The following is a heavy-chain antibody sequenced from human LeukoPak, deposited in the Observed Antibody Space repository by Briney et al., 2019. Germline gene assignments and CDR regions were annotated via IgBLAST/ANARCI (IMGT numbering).Heavy chain of an antibody. CDR3: ARGGDYDFWSGYSPSNYYYGMDV. CDR1: GFTFSSYG. Sequence: GGSLRLSCAASGFTFSSYGMGWVRQAPGKGLEWVSSISSSSSYIYYADSVKGRFTISRDNAKNSLYLQMNSLRAEDTAVYYCARGGDYDFWSGYSPSNYYYGMDVWGQGTTVTVSS. CDR2: ISSSSSYI. J-gene: IGHJ6*02. V-gene: IGHV3-21*01. D-gene: IGHD3-3*01.